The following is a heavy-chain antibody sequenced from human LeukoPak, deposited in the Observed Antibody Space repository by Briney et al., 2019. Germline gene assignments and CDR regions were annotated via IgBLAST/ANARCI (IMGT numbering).Heavy chain of an antibody. J-gene: IGHJ4*02. CDR3: ARTLHPPSLNWYFDY. Sequence: SETLSLTCTVSGYSISSGYYWGWIRQPPGKGLEWIGSIYHSGSTYYNPSLMSRVTMSIDTSKNQFSLKLSSVTAADTAIYYCARTLHPPSLNWYFDYWGQGILVTVSS. V-gene: IGHV4-38-2*02. D-gene: IGHD1-1*01. CDR2: IYHSGST. CDR1: GYSISSGYY.